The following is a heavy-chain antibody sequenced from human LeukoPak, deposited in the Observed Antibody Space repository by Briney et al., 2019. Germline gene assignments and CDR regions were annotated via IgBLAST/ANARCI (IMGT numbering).Heavy chain of an antibody. D-gene: IGHD6-6*01. Sequence: SETLSLTCSVSGGSITVYYWNWIRQSPGKGLEWIGSISYSGSTNYNPSLKSRVTISIDTSKNRFSLNVSSVIAADTAMYYCARGGSRSYTSSTLDYWGQGTLVTVSS. CDR1: GGSITVYY. CDR3: ARGGSRSYTSSTLDY. CDR2: ISYSGST. V-gene: IGHV4-59*12. J-gene: IGHJ4*02.